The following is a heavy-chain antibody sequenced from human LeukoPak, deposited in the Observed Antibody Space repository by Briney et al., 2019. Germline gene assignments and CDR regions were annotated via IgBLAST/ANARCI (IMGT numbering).Heavy chain of an antibody. CDR3: ARSTGGQTYYDSSAPFDY. CDR1: GGSISSYY. D-gene: IGHD3-22*01. Sequence: PSETLSLTCTVSGGSISSYYWSWIRQPPGKGLEWIVYIYYSGSTNYNPSLKSRVTISVDTSKNQFSLKLSSVTAADTAVYYCARSTGGQTYYDSSAPFDYWGQGTLVTVSS. CDR2: IYYSGST. V-gene: IGHV4-59*01. J-gene: IGHJ4*02.